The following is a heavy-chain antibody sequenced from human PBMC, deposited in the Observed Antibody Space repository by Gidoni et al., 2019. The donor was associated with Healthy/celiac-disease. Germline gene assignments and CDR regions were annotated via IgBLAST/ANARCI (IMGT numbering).Heavy chain of an antibody. V-gene: IGHV1-3*01. J-gene: IGHJ5*02. CDR2: INAGNGNT. CDR1: GYTFTSYA. CDR3: ARDGITMVRGVDP. Sequence: QVQLVQSGAEVKKPGASVKVSCKASGYTFTSYAMHWVRQAPGQRLEWMGWINAGNGNTKYSQKFQGRVTITRDTSASTAYMELSSLRSEDTAVYYCARDGITMVRGVDPWGQGTLVTVSS. D-gene: IGHD3-10*01.